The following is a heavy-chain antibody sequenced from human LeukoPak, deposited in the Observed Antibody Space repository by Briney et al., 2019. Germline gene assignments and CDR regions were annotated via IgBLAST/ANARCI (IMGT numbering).Heavy chain of an antibody. V-gene: IGHV4-59*01. J-gene: IGHJ2*01. CDR2: IYYSGST. CDR1: VGSISSYY. Sequence: SETLSLTCTVSVGSISSYYWSWIRQPPGKGLEWIGYIYYSGSTNYSPSLKSRLTISVDTSKNQFSLKLSSVTAADTAVYYCGRTYGSSGLGYFDLWGRGTLVTVSS. CDR3: GRTYGSSGLGYFDL. D-gene: IGHD6-13*01.